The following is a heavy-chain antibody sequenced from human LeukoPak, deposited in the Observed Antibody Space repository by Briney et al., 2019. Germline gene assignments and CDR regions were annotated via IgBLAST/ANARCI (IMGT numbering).Heavy chain of an antibody. D-gene: IGHD6-13*01. Sequence: PGGSLRLSCAVSGFTFSSYAMSWVRQAPGKGLEWVSTISGSGDNTYYADSVRGRFTISRDNSKNTLYLQMNSLRAEDTAIYYCAKVSWANYFDYWGQGTLATVSS. CDR2: ISGSGDNT. CDR1: GFTFSSYA. V-gene: IGHV3-23*01. J-gene: IGHJ4*02. CDR3: AKVSWANYFDY.